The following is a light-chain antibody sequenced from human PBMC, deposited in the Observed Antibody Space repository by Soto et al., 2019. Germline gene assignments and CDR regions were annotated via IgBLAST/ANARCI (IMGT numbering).Light chain of an antibody. Sequence: DIQMTQSPSSVSASVGDRVTITCRASQGITNWLAWYQQKQGKAPKLLIYAASGLPSGVPSRFSGNGSGTDFPLTISSLQPEDFATCYCQQANSFPLTFGGGTKVEIK. V-gene: IGKV1-12*01. CDR3: QQANSFPLT. J-gene: IGKJ4*01. CDR2: AAS. CDR1: QGITNW.